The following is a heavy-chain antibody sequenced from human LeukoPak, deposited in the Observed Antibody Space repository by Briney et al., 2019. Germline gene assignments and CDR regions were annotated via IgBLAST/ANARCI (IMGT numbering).Heavy chain of an antibody. CDR2: IYYSGST. CDR1: GGSISSYY. CDR3: ARVVLESDYGGNSDYFDY. Sequence: KPSGTLSLTCTVSGGSISSYYWSWIRQPPGKGLEWIGYIYYSGSTNYNPSLKSRVTISVDTSKNQFSLKLSSVTAADTAVYYCARVVLESDYGGNSDYFDYWGQGTLVTVSS. V-gene: IGHV4-59*01. D-gene: IGHD4-23*01. J-gene: IGHJ4*02.